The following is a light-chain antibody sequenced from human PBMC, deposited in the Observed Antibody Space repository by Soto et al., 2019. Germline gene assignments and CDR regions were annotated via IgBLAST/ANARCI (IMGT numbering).Light chain of an antibody. CDR3: QHYDRAPMWT. CDR1: QSVSSNY. J-gene: IGKJ1*01. CDR2: STS. V-gene: IGKV3-20*01. Sequence: EIVLTQSPGTLSLSPGERATFSCRASQSVSSNYLAWYQQKPGQAPRLLMYSTSIRATGIPDRFSGSGSGTDFTLTISRLDPEDFAVYYCQHYDRAPMWTFGQGTKVDIK.